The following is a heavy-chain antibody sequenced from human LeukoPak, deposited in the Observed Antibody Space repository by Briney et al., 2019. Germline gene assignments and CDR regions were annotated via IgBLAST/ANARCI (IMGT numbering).Heavy chain of an antibody. J-gene: IGHJ1*01. CDR1: GVSMSSRNSY. D-gene: IGHD1-1*01. CDR3: ARHTSGTMFSY. CDR2: IENRGYT. V-gene: IGHV4-39*01. Sequence: KASETLSLTCTVPGVSMSSRNSYWDWVRQPPGMGLEWVGTIENRGYTAYNPSLQGRVTISVDASRRQCSLTLSSVTATDTAVYYCARHTSGTMFSYWGQGILATVSS.